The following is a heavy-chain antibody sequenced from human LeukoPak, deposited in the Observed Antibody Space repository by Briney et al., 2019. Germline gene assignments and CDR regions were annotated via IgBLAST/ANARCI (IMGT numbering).Heavy chain of an antibody. CDR2: INHSGST. D-gene: IGHD2-15*01. J-gene: IGHJ5*02. CDR1: GGSFSGYY. CDR3: ARGYPDCSGGSCQPGSFDP. Sequence: SETLSLTCAVYGGSFSGYYWSWIRQPPGKGLEWIGEINHSGSTNYNPSLKSRVTISVDTSKNQFSLKLSSVTAADTAVYYCARGYPDCSGGSCQPGSFDPWGQGTLVTVSS. V-gene: IGHV4-34*01.